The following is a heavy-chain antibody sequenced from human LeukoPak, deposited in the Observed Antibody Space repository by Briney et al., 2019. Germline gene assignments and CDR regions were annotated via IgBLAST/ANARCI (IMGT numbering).Heavy chain of an antibody. CDR2: ISSSSSTI. CDR1: GFTFSSYS. Sequence: PGGSLRLSCAASGFTFSSYSMNWVRQAPGKGLEWVSYISSSSSTIYYADSVKGRFTISRDNSKNMLHLQMDSLRAEDTAVYYCASVQSANYYGPFDYWGQGTLVTVSS. CDR3: ASVQSANYYGPFDY. V-gene: IGHV3-48*01. J-gene: IGHJ4*02. D-gene: IGHD1-26*01.